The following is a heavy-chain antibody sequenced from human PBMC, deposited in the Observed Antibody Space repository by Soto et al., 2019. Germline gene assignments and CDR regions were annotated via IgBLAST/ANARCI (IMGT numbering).Heavy chain of an antibody. Sequence: PWGSLRVSCAATGFAFSTYGMHRFRQAPVKRREWVAAISYDGNEKYYADSLQGRFTISRDNSKNALYLQVNRLRGEDTAVYYCAKEKCRRGTSSMYSMGLWGQGTTVTVSS. V-gene: IGHV3-30*18. CDR3: AKEKCRRGTSSMYSMGL. D-gene: IGHD2-8*01. CDR1: GFAFSTYG. J-gene: IGHJ6*01. CDR2: ISYDGNEK.